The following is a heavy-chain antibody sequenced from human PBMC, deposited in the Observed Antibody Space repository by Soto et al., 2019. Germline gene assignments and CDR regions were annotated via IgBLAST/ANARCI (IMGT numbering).Heavy chain of an antibody. CDR2: ISAYNGNT. CDR1: GYTVTRYG. Sequence: SVKVSCMASGYTVTRYGISWVRGAPGQGLEWMGWISAYNGNTNYAQKLQGRVTMTTDTSTSTAYMELRSLRSDDTAVYYCASTDASGYSGYDLWLVQYHWGQGNLVTVSS. J-gene: IGHJ4*02. D-gene: IGHD5-12*01. CDR3: ASTDASGYSGYDLWLVQYH. V-gene: IGHV1-18*01.